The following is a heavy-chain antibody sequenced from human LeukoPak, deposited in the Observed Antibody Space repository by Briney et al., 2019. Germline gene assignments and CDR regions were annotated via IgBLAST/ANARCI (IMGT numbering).Heavy chain of an antibody. Sequence: PSETLSLTCTVSGGSISSYYWSRIRQPPGKGLEWIGYIYYSGSTNYNPSLKSRVTISVDTSKNQFSLKLSSVTAADTAVYYCARGGDILTGYYVFDPWGQGTLVTVSS. CDR1: GGSISSYY. V-gene: IGHV4-59*01. CDR2: IYYSGST. D-gene: IGHD3-9*01. J-gene: IGHJ5*02. CDR3: ARGGDILTGYYVFDP.